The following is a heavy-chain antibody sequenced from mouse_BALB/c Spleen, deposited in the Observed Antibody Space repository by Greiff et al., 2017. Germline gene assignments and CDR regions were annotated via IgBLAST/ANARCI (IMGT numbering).Heavy chain of an antibody. Sequence: EVKLLESGPGLVKPSQTVSLTCTVTGISITTGNYRWSWIRQFPGNKLEWIGYIYYSGTITYNPSLTSRTTITRDTSKNQFFLEMNSLTAEDTATYYCAREGLAMDYWGQGTSVTVSS. CDR2: IYYSGTI. CDR3: AREGLAMDY. J-gene: IGHJ4*01. CDR1: GISITTGNYR. D-gene: IGHD3-3*01. V-gene: IGHV3-5*02.